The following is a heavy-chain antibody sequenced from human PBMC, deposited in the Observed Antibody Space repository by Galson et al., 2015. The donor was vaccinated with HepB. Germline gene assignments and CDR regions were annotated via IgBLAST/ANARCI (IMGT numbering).Heavy chain of an antibody. CDR3: ARERRQGFDS. CDR1: GYTFATYA. V-gene: IGHV1-3*01. J-gene: IGHJ4*02. Sequence: SCKASGYTFATYAIHWVRQAPGQRLEWMGWINAGNGDTKYLQNFKGRVTFSRDTSPSTTDMELSSLTSEDTAVYYCARERRQGFDSWGQGTLVTVSS. CDR2: INAGNGDT.